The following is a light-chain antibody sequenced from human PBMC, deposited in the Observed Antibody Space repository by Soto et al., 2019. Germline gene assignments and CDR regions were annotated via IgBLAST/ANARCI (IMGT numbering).Light chain of an antibody. V-gene: IGLV2-14*01. CDR3: SSYTTSSTLLYV. Sequence: QAVVTQPASVSGPPGQSITISCTGTSSDVGGYNSVSWYQQHPGKAPKLMIYEVSNRPSGVSNRFSGSKSGNTASLTISGLQAEDEADYYCSSYTTSSTLLYVFGTGTKVTVL. CDR1: SSDVGGYNS. J-gene: IGLJ1*01. CDR2: EVS.